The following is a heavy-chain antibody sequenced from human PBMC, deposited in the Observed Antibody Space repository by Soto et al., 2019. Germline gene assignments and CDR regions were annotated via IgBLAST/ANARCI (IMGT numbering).Heavy chain of an antibody. CDR2: IYSAGNT. V-gene: IGHV3-66*01. D-gene: IGHD6-19*01. J-gene: IGHJ4*02. CDR1: GFTVSSNY. Sequence: GGSLRLSCAASGFTVSSNYMSWVRQAPGKGLEWISIIYSAGNTYYADSVKGRFTISRDNSKNRLYLQMNSLRAEDTAVYYCAKVVGGWYPTYDYWGQGTLVTVS. CDR3: AKVVGGWYPTYDY.